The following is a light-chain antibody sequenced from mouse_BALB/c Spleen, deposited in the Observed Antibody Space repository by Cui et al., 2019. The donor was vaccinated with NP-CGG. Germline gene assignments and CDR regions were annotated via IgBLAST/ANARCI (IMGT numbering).Light chain of an antibody. CDR1: TGAVTTSNY. Sequence: VVTQESALTTSPGEPVPLTCRSSTGAVTTSNYANWVQEKPDHLFTGLIGGTNNRAPGVPARFSGSLIGDKAALTITGAQTEDEAIYFCALWYSNHWVFGGGTKLTVL. CDR2: GTN. CDR3: ALWYSNHWV. V-gene: IGLV1*01. J-gene: IGLJ1*01.